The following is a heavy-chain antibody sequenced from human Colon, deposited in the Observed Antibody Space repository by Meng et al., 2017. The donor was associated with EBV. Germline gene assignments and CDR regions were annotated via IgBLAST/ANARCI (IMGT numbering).Heavy chain of an antibody. D-gene: IGHD3-10*01. V-gene: IGHV4-39*01. Sequence: QVPESGPEWGKPSGTRTLTCTVSGCSIRSSHYYWGWVGQPPGKGLQWIGTIYHSGSTSYNPSLQSRVTMFVDTSKNQFSLMLTSVTATDTAVYYCARRRGGSGRDCWGQGTLVTVSS. CDR2: IYHSGST. CDR1: GCSIRSSHYY. J-gene: IGHJ4*02. CDR3: ARRRGGSGRDC.